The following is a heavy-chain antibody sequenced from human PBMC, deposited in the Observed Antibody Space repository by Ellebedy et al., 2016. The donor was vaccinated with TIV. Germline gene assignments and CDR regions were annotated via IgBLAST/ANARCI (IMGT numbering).Heavy chain of an antibody. J-gene: IGHJ5*02. CDR1: GGFISSSGYY. CDR3: ARDPALPRGRFDT. V-gene: IGHV4-39*07. Sequence: MPSETLSLTCTVSGGFISSSGYYWGWIRQPPGKDLEWIGHIYFLGNTYYNPSLKCRVTVSVDTSKNQFSLNLSSVTAADTAVYYCARDPALPRGRFDTWGQGTLVTVSS. CDR2: IYFLGNT.